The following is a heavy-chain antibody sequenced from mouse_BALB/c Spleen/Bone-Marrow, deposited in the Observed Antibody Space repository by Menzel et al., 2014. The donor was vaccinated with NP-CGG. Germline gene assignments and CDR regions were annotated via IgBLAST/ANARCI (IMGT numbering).Heavy chain of an antibody. Sequence: EVKLMESGGGLVKPGGSLKLSSAASGFTFSSYAMSWVRQTPEKRLEWVATISSGGSYTYYPDSVKGRFTISRDNAKNPLYLQMSSLRSEDTAMYYCARHGITRLLDYWGQGTTLTVSS. V-gene: IGHV5-9-3*01. CDR2: ISSGGSYT. CDR1: GFTFSSYA. CDR3: ARHGITRLLDY. D-gene: IGHD2-4*01. J-gene: IGHJ2*01.